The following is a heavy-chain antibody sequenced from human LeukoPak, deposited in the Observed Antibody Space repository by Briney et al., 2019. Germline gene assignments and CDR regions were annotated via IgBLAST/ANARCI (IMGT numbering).Heavy chain of an antibody. V-gene: IGHV4-59*08. Sequence: PSETLSLTCTVSGGSISSYYWSWIRQPPGKGLEWIGYIYYSGTTNYNPSLKSRVTISVDTSNNHFSLKLSSVTAADTAVYYCARAVADAFDIWGQGTMVTVSS. D-gene: IGHD6-19*01. CDR2: IYYSGTT. CDR3: ARAVADAFDI. CDR1: GGSISSYY. J-gene: IGHJ3*02.